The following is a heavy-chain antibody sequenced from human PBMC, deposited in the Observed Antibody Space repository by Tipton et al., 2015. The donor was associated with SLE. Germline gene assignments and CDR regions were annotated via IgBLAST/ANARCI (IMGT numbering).Heavy chain of an antibody. J-gene: IGHJ2*01. CDR3: TRAEFSSNWYMYWHFDL. D-gene: IGHD6-13*01. CDR1: GGSISSSNW. Sequence: TLSLTCAVSGGSISSSNWWSWVRQPPGKGLEWIGEISHSGSTNYNPSLKSRVTISVDKSKNQFSLKLSSVTAADTAVYFCTRAEFSSNWYMYWHFDLWGRGTLVTVSS. V-gene: IGHV4-4*01. CDR2: ISHSGST.